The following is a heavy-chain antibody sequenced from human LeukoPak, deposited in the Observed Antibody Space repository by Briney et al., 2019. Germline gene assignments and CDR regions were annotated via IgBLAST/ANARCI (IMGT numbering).Heavy chain of an antibody. V-gene: IGHV1-18*03. Sequence: ASVKVSCKASGYTFTSYGISWVRQAPGQGLEWMGWISAYNGNTNYAQKFQGRVTITADESTSTAYMELSSLRSDDMAVYYCTLYNYWGQGTLVTVSS. CDR2: ISAYNGNT. J-gene: IGHJ4*02. CDR3: TLYNY. D-gene: IGHD2-2*02. CDR1: GYTFTSYG.